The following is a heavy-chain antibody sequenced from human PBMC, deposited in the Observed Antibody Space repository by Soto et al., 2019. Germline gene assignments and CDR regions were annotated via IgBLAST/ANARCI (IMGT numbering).Heavy chain of an antibody. CDR2: IIPIPGTA. Sequence: QVQLVQSGAEVKKPGSSVKVSCKASGGTFGSYAISWVRQAPGHGLEWMGGIIPIPGTANYAQKFQGRFTIAADESPSTAYMELRSLRSENTAVYYCARSQGSSTSLEIYYYYYYGMDVWGQGTTVTVSS. CDR3: ARSQGSSTSLEIYYYYYYGMDV. CDR1: GGTFGSYA. J-gene: IGHJ6*02. V-gene: IGHV1-69*01. D-gene: IGHD2-2*01.